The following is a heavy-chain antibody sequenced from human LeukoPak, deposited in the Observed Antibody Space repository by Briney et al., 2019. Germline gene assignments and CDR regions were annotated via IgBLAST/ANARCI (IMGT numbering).Heavy chain of an antibody. CDR1: GYTLTELS. Sequence: ASVKVSCKVSGYTLTELSMHWVRQAPGKGLEWMGGFDPEDGETIYAQKFQGRVTMTEDTSTDTAYMELSSLRSEDTAVYYCARGWGSDWYFDLWGRGTLVTVSS. CDR2: FDPEDGET. J-gene: IGHJ2*01. CDR3: ARGWGSDWYFDL. D-gene: IGHD7-27*01. V-gene: IGHV1-24*01.